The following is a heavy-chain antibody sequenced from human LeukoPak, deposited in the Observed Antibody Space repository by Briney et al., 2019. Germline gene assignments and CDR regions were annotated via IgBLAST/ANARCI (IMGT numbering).Heavy chain of an antibody. D-gene: IGHD3-10*01. CDR2: ISYDGSTK. V-gene: IGHV3-30*04. J-gene: IGHJ5*02. CDR3: ASAHMVRGPRYWFDP. CDR1: GFTFSSYA. Sequence: PGRPLRLSCAASGFTFSSYAMHWVRQAPGKGLEWVVVISYDGSTKYYADSVKGRFTISRDNAKSSLYLQMNSLRAEDTAVYYCASAHMVRGPRYWFDPWGQGTLVTVSS.